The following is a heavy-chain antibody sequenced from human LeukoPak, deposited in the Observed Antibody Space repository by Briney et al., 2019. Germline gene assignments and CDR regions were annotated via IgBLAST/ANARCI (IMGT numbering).Heavy chain of an antibody. V-gene: IGHV3-48*01. CDR2: ISSSSSTI. CDR1: GLTLSNYW. D-gene: IGHD3-22*01. Sequence: GGSLRLSWVAPGLTLSNYWMSWVRQAPGKGREWVSYISSSSSTIYYADSVKGRFTISRDNAKNSLYLQMNNLRAEDTAVYYCAKDNYITMIGGHDYWGQGTLVTVSS. J-gene: IGHJ4*02. CDR3: AKDNYITMIGGHDY.